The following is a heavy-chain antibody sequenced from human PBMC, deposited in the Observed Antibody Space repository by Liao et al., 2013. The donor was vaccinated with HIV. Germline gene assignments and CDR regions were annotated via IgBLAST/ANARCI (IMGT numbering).Heavy chain of an antibody. V-gene: IGHV4-59*12. CDR2: IYYSGST. D-gene: IGHD6-6*01. J-gene: IGHJ6*03. CDR1: GGSISSYY. Sequence: QVQLQESGPGLVKPSETLSLTCTVSGGSISSYYWSWIRQPPGKGLEWIGYIYYSGSTNYNPSLKSRVTISVDTSKNQFSLKLNSATAADAAVYYCARVSAAPDYYYYFMDVWGKGTTVTVSS. CDR3: ARVSAAPDYYYYFMDV.